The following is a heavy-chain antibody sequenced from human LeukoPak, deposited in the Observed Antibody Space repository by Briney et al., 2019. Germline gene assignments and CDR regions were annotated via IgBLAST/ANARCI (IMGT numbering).Heavy chain of an antibody. Sequence: TGGSLRLSCAASGFTFSTYWMHWVRQAPGKGLVWVSRINSDGSSTSCADSVKGRFTISRDNAKNTLYLQMNSLRAEDTAVYYCARFSRLADAFDIWGQGTMVTVSS. CDR3: ARFSRLADAFDI. V-gene: IGHV3-74*01. CDR1: GFTFSTYW. J-gene: IGHJ3*02. CDR2: INSDGSST.